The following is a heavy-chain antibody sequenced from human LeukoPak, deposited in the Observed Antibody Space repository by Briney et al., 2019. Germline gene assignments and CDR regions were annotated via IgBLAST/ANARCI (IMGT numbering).Heavy chain of an antibody. J-gene: IGHJ4*02. CDR1: GGSISSYH. CDR3: ARDSTIFGVVFDFDY. D-gene: IGHD3-3*01. V-gene: IGHV4-4*07. CDR2: IYTSGST. Sequence: PSETLSLTCTVSGGSISSYHWSWIRQSAGKGLEWIGRIYTSGSTTYNPSLKSRVTMSVVTSKNQFSLKLSSVTAADTAVYYCARDSTIFGVVFDFDYWGQGTLVTVSS.